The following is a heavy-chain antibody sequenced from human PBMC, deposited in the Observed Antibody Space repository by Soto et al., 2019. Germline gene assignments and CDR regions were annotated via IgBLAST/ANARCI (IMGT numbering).Heavy chain of an antibody. CDR2: LYPGDSDA. V-gene: IGHV5-51*01. CDR3: ARQGDMAATPADAFDI. Sequence: PGESPKISCKVPGRPFINHWIAWVRQMPGKGLEWVGILYPGDSDAIYSPSFAGQVTTSADKSITTAYLHWSSLEASDSAVYYCARQGDMAATPADAFDIWGQGTLVTVSS. CDR1: GRPFINHW. J-gene: IGHJ3*02. D-gene: IGHD6-19*01.